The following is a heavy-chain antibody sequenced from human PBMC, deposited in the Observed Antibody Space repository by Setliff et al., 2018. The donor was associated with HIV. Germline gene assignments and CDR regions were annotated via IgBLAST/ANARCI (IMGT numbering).Heavy chain of an antibody. CDR2: ISVYNGNT. Sequence: ASVKVSCKASGYTFTSYGVTWVRQAPGQGLEWMGWISVYNGNTNYAQKLQGRVTMTTDTSTSTAYMELRSLRSDDTAVYYCAKEGSWNDDSGAFNIWGQGTMVTVSS. V-gene: IGHV1-18*01. J-gene: IGHJ3*02. D-gene: IGHD1-1*01. CDR1: GYTFTSYG. CDR3: AKEGSWNDDSGAFNI.